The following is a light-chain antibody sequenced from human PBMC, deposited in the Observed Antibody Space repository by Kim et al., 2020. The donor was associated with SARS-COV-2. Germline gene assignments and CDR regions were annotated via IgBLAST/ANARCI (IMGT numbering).Light chain of an antibody. J-gene: IGLJ2*01. CDR2: GNS. CDR1: STNIGAAYD. CDR3: QSNDRLSDYVV. V-gene: IGLV1-40*01. Sequence: QSVLTQPPSASGAPGQRVTISCTGSSTNIGAAYDVQWYQQLPGTAPKLLIYGNSNRPSGVPDRFSGSKSGASASLAITGLQVEDEADYYCQSNDRLSDYVVFGGGTQLTVL.